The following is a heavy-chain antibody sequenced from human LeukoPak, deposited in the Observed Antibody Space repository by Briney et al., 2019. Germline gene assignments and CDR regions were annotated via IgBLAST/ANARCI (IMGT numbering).Heavy chain of an antibody. CDR1: GFTFSSYA. J-gene: IGHJ1*01. V-gene: IGHV3-23*01. D-gene: IGHD6-19*01. CDR3: AKDRGSGWYWEYFQH. Sequence: GGSLRLSCAASGFTFSSYAMSWVRQAPGKGLEWVSAISGSGGSTYYADSVKGRFTISRDNSKNTLYLQMNSLRAEDTAVYYCAKDRGSGWYWEYFQHWGQGTLVTVSS. CDR2: ISGSGGST.